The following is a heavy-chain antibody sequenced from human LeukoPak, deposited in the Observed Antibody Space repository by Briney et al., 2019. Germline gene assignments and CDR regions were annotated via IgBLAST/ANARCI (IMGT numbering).Heavy chain of an antibody. CDR2: IHPSERT. CDR3: ARHVYGEGMVV. D-gene: IGHD4-17*01. Sequence: SETLSLTCTVSGGSLNGYYWGWIRQPPGKGLECIGYIHPSERTAHNASLKSRLTISLDTSKNQFSLTLSSVTAADTAVYYCARHVYGEGMVVWGKGTTVTVSS. V-gene: IGHV4-4*09. CDR1: GGSLNGYY. J-gene: IGHJ6*04.